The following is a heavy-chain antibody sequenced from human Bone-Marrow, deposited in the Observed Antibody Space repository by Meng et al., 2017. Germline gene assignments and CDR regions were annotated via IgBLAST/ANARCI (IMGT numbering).Heavy chain of an antibody. CDR3: ATDPRSSLDTAMVRRGSGRIGNY. J-gene: IGHJ4*02. V-gene: IGHV3-30*01. Sequence: GESLKISCAASGFTFSSYAMHCVRQAPGKGLERVAVISYDGSNKYYAGPVKGRFTISRDNFNNTLYLQMNSLRAEDTAVYYCATDPRSSLDTAMVRRGSGRIGNYWGLGTLVTVSS. CDR1: GFTFSSYA. D-gene: IGHD5-18*01. CDR2: ISYDGSNK.